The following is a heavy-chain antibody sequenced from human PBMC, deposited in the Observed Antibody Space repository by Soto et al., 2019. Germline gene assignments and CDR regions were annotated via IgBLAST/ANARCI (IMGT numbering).Heavy chain of an antibody. V-gene: IGHV1-69*08. D-gene: IGHD5-12*01. CDR3: ARDVGNSGYEYSNWFDP. J-gene: IGHJ5*02. Sequence: QVQLVQSGAEVKKPGSSVKVSCKASGGTFSSYTISWVRQAPGQGLEWMGRIIPILGIANYAQKFQGRVTITADKSTSTAYMELSSLRSEDTAVYYCARDVGNSGYEYSNWFDPCGQGTLVTVSS. CDR2: IIPILGIA. CDR1: GGTFSSYT.